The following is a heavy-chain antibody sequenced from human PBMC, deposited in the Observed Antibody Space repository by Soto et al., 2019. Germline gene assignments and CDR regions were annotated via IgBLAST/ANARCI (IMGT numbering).Heavy chain of an antibody. V-gene: IGHV3-7*03. D-gene: IGHD7-27*01. Sequence: GESLKISCAASGFTLSNYWMTWVRQAPGKGLEWVANINKDGSQKNYVDSVKGRFTIARDNGQNSLSLQMNSLRVEDTAVYYCVRELGLAYWGQGTLVTVSS. CDR2: INKDGSQK. J-gene: IGHJ4*02. CDR3: VRELGLAY. CDR1: GFTLSNYW.